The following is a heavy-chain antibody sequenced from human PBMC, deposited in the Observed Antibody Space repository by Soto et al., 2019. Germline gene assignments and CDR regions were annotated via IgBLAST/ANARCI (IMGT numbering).Heavy chain of an antibody. CDR2: TYYSGST. D-gene: IGHD3-22*01. CDR3: ARRRVVVQDGMDV. Sequence: QLQLQESGPGLVKPSETLSLTCTVSGGSISSSSSYWDWIRQPPGKGLEWIGSTYYSGSTYYNPSLKSRVIISMDKSKNQFSLNVSSVTAADTAVYYCARRRVVVQDGMDVWGQGTTVIVSS. CDR1: GGSISSSSSY. J-gene: IGHJ6*02. V-gene: IGHV4-39*01.